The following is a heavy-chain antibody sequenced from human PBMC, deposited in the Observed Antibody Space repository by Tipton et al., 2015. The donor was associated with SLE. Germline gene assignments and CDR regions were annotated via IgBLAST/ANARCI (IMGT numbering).Heavy chain of an antibody. D-gene: IGHD3-22*01. CDR1: GGSINSRY. V-gene: IGHV4-59*08. CDR2: FYGGST. CDR3: ARQPYYESPFDY. J-gene: IGHJ4*02. Sequence: TLSLTCTVSGGSINSRYWSWIRQPPGKGLEWIGYFYGGSTSYNPSLRGRVTISGDTSKNQFSLTLNSVTAADTAVYFCARQPYYESPFDYWGQGTLVTVSS.